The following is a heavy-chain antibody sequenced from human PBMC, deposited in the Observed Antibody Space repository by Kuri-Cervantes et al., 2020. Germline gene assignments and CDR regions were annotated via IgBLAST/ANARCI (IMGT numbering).Heavy chain of an antibody. V-gene: IGHV3-21*01. CDR3: AKDRAVGSTPYYFDY. D-gene: IGHD6-19*01. CDR1: GFTFSSYS. J-gene: IGHJ4*02. Sequence: GESLKISCAASGFTFSSYSMNWVRQAPGKGLEWVSSISSSSSYIYYADSVKGRFTISRDNAKNSLYLQMNSLRAEDTAVYHCAKDRAVGSTPYYFDYWGQGTLVTVSS. CDR2: ISSSSSYI.